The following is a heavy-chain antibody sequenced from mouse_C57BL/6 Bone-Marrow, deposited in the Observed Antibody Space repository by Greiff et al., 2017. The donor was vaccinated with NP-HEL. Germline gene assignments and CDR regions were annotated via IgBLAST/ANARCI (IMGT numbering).Heavy chain of an antibody. CDR3: ARHRLYYYGSREDY. D-gene: IGHD1-1*01. V-gene: IGHV1-64*01. CDR2: IHPNSGST. CDR1: GYTFTSYW. J-gene: IGHJ2*01. Sequence: QVQLQQPGAELVKPGASVKLSCKASGYTFTSYWMHWVKQRPGQGLEWIGMIHPNSGSTNYNEKFKSKATLTVDKSSSTAYMQLSSLTSEDAAVYYCARHRLYYYGSREDYWGQGTTLTVSS.